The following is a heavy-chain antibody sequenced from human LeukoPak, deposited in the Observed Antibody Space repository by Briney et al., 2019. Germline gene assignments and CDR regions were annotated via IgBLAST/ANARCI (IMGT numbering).Heavy chain of an antibody. CDR1: GFTFSSYG. CDR3: AREMRPYYDFWSGYPTSLIDY. J-gene: IGHJ4*02. Sequence: GGSLRLSCAASGFTFSSYGMHWVRQAPGKGLEWVAVIWYDGSNKYYADSVKGRFTISRDNSKNTLYLQMNSLRAEDTAVYYCAREMRPYYDFWSGYPTSLIDYWGQGTLVTVSS. V-gene: IGHV3-33*08. CDR2: IWYDGSNK. D-gene: IGHD3-3*01.